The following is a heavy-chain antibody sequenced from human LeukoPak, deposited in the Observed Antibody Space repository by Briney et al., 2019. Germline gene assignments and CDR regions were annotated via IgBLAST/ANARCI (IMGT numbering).Heavy chain of an antibody. Sequence: GGSLRLSCAASGFTLSSFGMHWVRQAPGKGLEWVAFIRYDGSSYYYRDSVKGRFTISRDNSKNTLSLQMNSLRVADSRVYHCAKDAAYYYESSRHHFDYWGQGTLVTVSS. D-gene: IGHD3-22*01. CDR2: IRYDGSSY. CDR1: GFTLSSFG. V-gene: IGHV3-30*02. J-gene: IGHJ4*02. CDR3: AKDAAYYYESSRHHFDY.